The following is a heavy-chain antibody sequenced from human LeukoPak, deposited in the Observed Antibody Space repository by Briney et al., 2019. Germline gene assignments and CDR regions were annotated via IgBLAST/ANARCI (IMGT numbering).Heavy chain of an antibody. CDR1: GGTFSSYA. CDR3: ARGPLRFLEAIYYFDY. V-gene: IGHV1-69*05. Sequence: GSSVKVSCKASGGTFSSYAISWVRQAPGQGLEWMGGIIPIFGTANYAQKFQGRVTITTDESTSTAYMELSSLRSEDTAVYYCARGPLRFLEAIYYFDYWGQGTLVTVSS. D-gene: IGHD3-3*01. CDR2: IIPIFGTA. J-gene: IGHJ4*02.